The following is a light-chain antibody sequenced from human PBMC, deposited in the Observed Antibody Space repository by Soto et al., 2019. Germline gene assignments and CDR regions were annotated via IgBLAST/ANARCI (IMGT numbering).Light chain of an antibody. CDR2: NNN. CDR3: ATWDDSLNGWV. Sequence: QSVLTQPPSTSGAPGQRVTISCSGSAASVERNTVNWYQQLPNKAPKLLIYNNNQRPSGVPDRLSGSKSATSASLVISGLQSEDEADYYCATWDDSLNGWVFGGGTTLPVL. J-gene: IGLJ3*02. V-gene: IGLV1-44*01. CDR1: AASVERNT.